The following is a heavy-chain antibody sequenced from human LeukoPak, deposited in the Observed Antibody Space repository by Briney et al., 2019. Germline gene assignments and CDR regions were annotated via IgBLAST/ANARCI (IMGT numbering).Heavy chain of an antibody. Sequence: SETRSLTCTVSGGSISSSSYYWGWIRQPPGKGLEWIGSVYYTGASYYNPSLKSRVTISIDTSKKHFSLKLTSVTAADTAVYYCARGAPPQNWGQGTLVTVSS. CDR1: GGSISSSSYY. CDR3: ARGAPPQN. CDR2: VYYTGAS. J-gene: IGHJ4*02. V-gene: IGHV4-39*07.